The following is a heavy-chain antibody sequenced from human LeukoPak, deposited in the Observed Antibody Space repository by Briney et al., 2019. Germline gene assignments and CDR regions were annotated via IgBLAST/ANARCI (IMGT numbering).Heavy chain of an antibody. V-gene: IGHV4-59*01. Sequence: PSETLSLTCTVSGGSISSYYWSWIRQPPGKGLEWIGYIYYSGSTNYNPSLKSRVTISVDTSKNQFSLKLSSVTAADTAVYYCARAPQQREVTFGGAIVYPKGAFDIWGQGTMVTVSS. CDR2: IYYSGST. CDR1: GGSISSYY. CDR3: ARAPQQREVTFGGAIVYPKGAFDI. J-gene: IGHJ3*02. D-gene: IGHD3-16*02.